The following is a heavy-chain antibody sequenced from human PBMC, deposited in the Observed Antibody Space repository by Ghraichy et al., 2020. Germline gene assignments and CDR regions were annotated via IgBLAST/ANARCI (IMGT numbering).Heavy chain of an antibody. CDR3: ARGPIAVAGKIDY. Sequence: ASVKVSCKASGYTFTGYYMHWVRQAPGQGLEWMGWINPNSGGTNYAQKFQGWVTMTRDTSISTAYMELSRLRSDDTAVYYCARGPIAVAGKIDYWGQGTLVTVSS. CDR1: GYTFTGYY. D-gene: IGHD6-19*01. CDR2: INPNSGGT. V-gene: IGHV1-2*04. J-gene: IGHJ4*02.